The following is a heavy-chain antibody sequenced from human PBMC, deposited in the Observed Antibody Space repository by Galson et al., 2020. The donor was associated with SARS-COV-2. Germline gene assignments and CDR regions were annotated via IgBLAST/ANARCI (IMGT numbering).Heavy chain of an antibody. V-gene: IGHV3-21*06. Sequence: NSGGSLRLSCAASGFTFSSFGMNWVRQAPGKGLEWVSSISSSSSYIYYADSVKGRFTISRDNAKNSLYLQMNGLRAEDTAVYYCARVWAGNSYGNYGMDVWGQGTTVTVSS. D-gene: IGHD5-18*01. CDR1: GFTFSSFG. J-gene: IGHJ6*02. CDR2: ISSSSSYI. CDR3: ARVWAGNSYGNYGMDV.